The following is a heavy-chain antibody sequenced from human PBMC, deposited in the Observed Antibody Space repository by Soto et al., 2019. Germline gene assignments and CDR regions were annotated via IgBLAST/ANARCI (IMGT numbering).Heavy chain of an antibody. D-gene: IGHD6-13*01. CDR3: ARLAAAGIPFDY. CDR1: GGSISSSNW. J-gene: IGHJ4*02. Sequence: TLSLTCAVSGGSISSSNWWSWVRQPPGKGLKWIGKIYHSGSTNYNPSLKSRVTISVDKSKNQFSLKLSSVTAADTAVYYCARLAAAGIPFDYWGQGTLVTVSS. V-gene: IGHV4-4*02. CDR2: IYHSGST.